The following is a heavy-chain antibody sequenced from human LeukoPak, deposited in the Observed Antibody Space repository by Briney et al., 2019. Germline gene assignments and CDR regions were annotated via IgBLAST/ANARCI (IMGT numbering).Heavy chain of an antibody. CDR2: IIPIFGTA. V-gene: IGHV1-69*06. J-gene: IGHJ1*01. D-gene: IGHD3-16*02. Sequence: SVKVSCKASGYTFTGYYMHWVRQAPGQGLEWMGGIIPIFGTANYAQKFQGRVTITADKSTSTAYMELSSLRSEDTAVYYCARVPANYDYVWGSYRYREGYFQHWGQGTLVTVPS. CDR1: GYTFTGYY. CDR3: ARVPANYDYVWGSYRYREGYFQH.